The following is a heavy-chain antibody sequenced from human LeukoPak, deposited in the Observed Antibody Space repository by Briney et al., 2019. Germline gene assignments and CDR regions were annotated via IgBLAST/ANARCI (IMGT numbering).Heavy chain of an antibody. V-gene: IGHV3-11*04. CDR1: GFTFSDYY. J-gene: IGHJ4*02. CDR2: ISSSGSTI. D-gene: IGHD4-17*01. CDR3: ARDAFYGDYPDY. Sequence: GGSLRLSCAASGFTFSDYYMSWIRQAPGKGLEWVSYISSSGSTIYYADSVKGRFTISRDSAKNSLYLRMNSLRAEDTAVYYCARDAFYGDYPDYWGQGTLVTVSS.